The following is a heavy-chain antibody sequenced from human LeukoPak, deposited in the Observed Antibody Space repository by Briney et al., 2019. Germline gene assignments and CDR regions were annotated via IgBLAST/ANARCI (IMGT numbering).Heavy chain of an antibody. D-gene: IGHD5-24*01. CDR1: GYTFTGYW. V-gene: IGHV1-46*01. Sequence: ASVKVSCKAFGYTFTGYWMHWVRRAPGQGLEWMGIINPSGGSTSYAQKFQGRVTMTRDTSTSTVYMELSSLRSEDTAVYYCARDRDGYNSRGLFDYWGQGTLVTVSS. CDR3: ARDRDGYNSRGLFDY. CDR2: INPSGGST. J-gene: IGHJ4*02.